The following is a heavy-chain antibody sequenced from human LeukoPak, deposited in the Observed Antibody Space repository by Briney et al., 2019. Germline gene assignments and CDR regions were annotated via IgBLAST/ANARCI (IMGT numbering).Heavy chain of an antibody. D-gene: IGHD3-22*01. CDR2: IYSSGNT. CDR3: ARSQENYDSSGYYYLDY. V-gene: IGHV3-66*01. CDR1: GFTVSSNY. J-gene: IGHJ4*02. Sequence: GGSLRLSCAASGFTVSSNYMSWVRQAPGKGLEWVSVIYSSGNTYYTDSVKGRFTISRDNSKNTLYLQMNSLRAEDTAVYYCARSQENYDSSGYYYLDYWGQGTLVTVSS.